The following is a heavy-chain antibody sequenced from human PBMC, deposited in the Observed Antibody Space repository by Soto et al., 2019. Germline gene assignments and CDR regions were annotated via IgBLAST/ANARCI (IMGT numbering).Heavy chain of an antibody. CDR3: ARGGVYDFWSGPSAAYYFDY. CDR1: GYTFTSYY. CDR2: INPSGGST. V-gene: IGHV1-46*01. D-gene: IGHD3-3*01. J-gene: IGHJ4*02. Sequence: ASVKVSCKASGYTFTSYYMHWVRQAPGQGLEWMGIINPSGGSTSYAQEFQGRVTMTRDTSTSTVYMELSSLRSEDTAVYYCARGGVYDFWSGPSAAYYFDYWGQGTLVTVSS.